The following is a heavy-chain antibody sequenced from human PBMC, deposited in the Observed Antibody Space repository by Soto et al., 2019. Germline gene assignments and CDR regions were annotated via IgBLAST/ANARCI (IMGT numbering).Heavy chain of an antibody. J-gene: IGHJ4*02. Sequence: SLKVSCKASGGTFSSYAMSWVRQAPGQGLEWMGGIIPIFGTANYAQKFQGRVTITADESTSTAYMELSSLRSEDTAVYYCAIDMIGGSGSYYWSDYWGQGTLVTVSS. CDR3: AIDMIGGSGSYYWSDY. CDR2: IIPIFGTA. V-gene: IGHV1-69*13. CDR1: GGTFSSYA. D-gene: IGHD3-10*01.